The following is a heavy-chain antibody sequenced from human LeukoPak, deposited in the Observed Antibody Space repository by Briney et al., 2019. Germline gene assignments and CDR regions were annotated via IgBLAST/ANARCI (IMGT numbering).Heavy chain of an antibody. Sequence: GGSLRLSCAASGFTFGNYAMSWVRQAPGKGLEWVSTVSGNAGSTYYADSVKGRFTISRDYSNNTVYLQMNSLRAEDMAVYYRAKGGHTYRYFDYWGQGTLVTVSS. CDR1: GFTFGNYA. D-gene: IGHD1-14*01. V-gene: IGHV3-23*01. J-gene: IGHJ4*02. CDR3: AKGGHTYRYFDY. CDR2: VSGNAGST.